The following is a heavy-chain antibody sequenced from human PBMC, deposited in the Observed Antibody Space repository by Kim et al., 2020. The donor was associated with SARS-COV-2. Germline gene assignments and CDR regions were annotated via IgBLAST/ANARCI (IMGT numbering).Heavy chain of an antibody. V-gene: IGHV5-10-1*01. CDR3: ARVHPYSYSGPPYFDY. CDR1: GYTFTKYW. CDR2: IDPRDSYT. Sequence: GESLKISCYGSGYTFTKYWITWVLQLPGKGLEWMGRIDPRDSYTTYNPSFQGHVTISVDRSISTAYLQWSSLKASDTAMYYCARVHPYSYSGPPYFDYWGQGTLVTVSS. J-gene: IGHJ4*02. D-gene: IGHD4-4*01.